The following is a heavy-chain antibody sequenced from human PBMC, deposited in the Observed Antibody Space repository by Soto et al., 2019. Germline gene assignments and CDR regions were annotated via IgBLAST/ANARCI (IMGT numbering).Heavy chain of an antibody. V-gene: IGHV3-48*02. D-gene: IGHD6-6*01. CDR1: GFTFSSYS. CDR2: ISSSSSTI. J-gene: IGHJ6*02. CDR3: ARPEYSSSSYGMDV. Sequence: PGGSLRLSCAASGFTFSSYSMNWVRQAPGKGLEWVSYISSSSSTIYYADPVKDRFTISRDNAKNSLYLQMNSLRDEDTAVYYCARPEYSSSSYGMDVWGQGTTVTVSS.